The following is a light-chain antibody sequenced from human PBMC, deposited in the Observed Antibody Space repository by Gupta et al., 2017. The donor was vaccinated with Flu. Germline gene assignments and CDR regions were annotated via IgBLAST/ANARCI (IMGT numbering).Light chain of an antibody. J-gene: IGKJ1*01. CDR1: QSVNGC. V-gene: IGKV1-5*03. Sequence: SPSTLSASVGDRVSITCRASQSVNGCLAWYQQKPGKAPKLLIYKASTVESGVPPRFSGSGSATEFTLTITNLQPDDFATYYCQQGHTYQTFGQGTKVEI. CDR2: KAS. CDR3: QQGHTYQT.